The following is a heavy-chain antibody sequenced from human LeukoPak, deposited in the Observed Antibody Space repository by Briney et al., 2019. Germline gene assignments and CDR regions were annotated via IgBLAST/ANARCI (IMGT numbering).Heavy chain of an antibody. V-gene: IGHV4-4*09. CDR1: GGCISTYF. Sequence: SYTLSLTCTVCGGCISTYFWSWIRQPPGTGLEWIGYNYIRGSTNYHPSLKSRVTISVDTSKNQFSLKLSSVTAADTAVYYCARRLPTSSTSNKYYYLDVWGKGTTVTVSS. CDR2: NYIRGST. CDR3: ARRLPTSSTSNKYYYLDV. D-gene: IGHD2-2*01. J-gene: IGHJ6*03.